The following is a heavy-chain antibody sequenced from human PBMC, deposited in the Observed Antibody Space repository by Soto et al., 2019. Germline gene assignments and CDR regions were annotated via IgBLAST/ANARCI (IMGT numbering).Heavy chain of an antibody. CDR3: VGGQYYSDY. Sequence: QVQLVESGGGVVQPGRSLRLSCAASGFPFSSYVMHWVREAPGKGLEWVAVISYDGSNKYYADSVKGRFTISRDNSASTLYLQMNSLRPEDTALYYCVGGQYYSDYRGQGTLVTV. D-gene: IGHD3-10*01. J-gene: IGHJ4*02. CDR1: GFPFSSYV. V-gene: IGHV3-30*03. CDR2: ISYDGSNK.